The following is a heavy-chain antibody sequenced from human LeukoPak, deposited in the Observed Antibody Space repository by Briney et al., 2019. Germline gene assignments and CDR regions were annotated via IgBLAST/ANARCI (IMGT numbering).Heavy chain of an antibody. J-gene: IGHJ4*02. V-gene: IGHV3-74*01. CDR1: GFTFSNYW. D-gene: IGHD2-2*01. CDR3: ARDRYPAAREFDY. CDR2: LDTDGSDT. Sequence: PGGSLRLSCAASGFTFSNYWMHWVRQAPWKGLVWVSRLDTDGSDTSYADSVKGRFTISRDNAKNTLYLQMNNLRAEDTAMYYCARDRYPAAREFDYWGQGTLVTVSS.